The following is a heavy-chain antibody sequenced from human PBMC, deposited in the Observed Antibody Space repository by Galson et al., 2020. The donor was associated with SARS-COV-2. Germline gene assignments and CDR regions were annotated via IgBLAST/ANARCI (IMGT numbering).Heavy chain of an antibody. V-gene: IGHV1-2*02. J-gene: IGHJ6*02. D-gene: IGHD3-9*01. Sequence: ASVKVSCKASGYTYTDYYIHWVRQAPGQGLEWMGWINPKSGGTNYAQKLEGRVTMTRDTSITTAYMALSRLRADDTAVYYCARLRYYDVLTGYILDVWGQGTMVTVSS. CDR1: GYTYTDYY. CDR3: ARLRYYDVLTGYILDV. CDR2: INPKSGGT.